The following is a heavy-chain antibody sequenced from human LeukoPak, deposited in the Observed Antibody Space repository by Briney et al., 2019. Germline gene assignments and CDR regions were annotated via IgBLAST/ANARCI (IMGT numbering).Heavy chain of an antibody. Sequence: SETLSLTCAVYGGSFSGYYWSWIRQPPGKGLEWIGEINHSGSTNYNPSLRSRLTMSVDTSKNHFSLKLSDVTATDTAIYYCARHREDIVVVPFDYWGQGTLVIVSS. V-gene: IGHV4-34*01. J-gene: IGHJ4*02. CDR2: INHSGST. D-gene: IGHD2-2*01. CDR3: ARHREDIVVVPFDY. CDR1: GGSFSGYY.